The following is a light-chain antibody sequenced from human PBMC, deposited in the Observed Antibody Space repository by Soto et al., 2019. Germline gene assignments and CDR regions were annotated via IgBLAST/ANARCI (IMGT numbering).Light chain of an antibody. CDR3: QQLKSYPVT. V-gene: IGKV1-9*01. J-gene: IGKJ4*01. CDR1: QGISSY. CDR2: AAS. Sequence: DIQLTQSPSFLSASVGDRVTITCRASQGISSYLAWYQQEPGKAPKPLIYAASTLQSGVPSRFSGSGSGTEFTLTISSLQSEDFATYHCQQLKSYPVTFGGGTKVEIK.